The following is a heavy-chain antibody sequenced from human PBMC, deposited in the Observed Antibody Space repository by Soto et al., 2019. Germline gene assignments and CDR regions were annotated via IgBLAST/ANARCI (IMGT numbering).Heavy chain of an antibody. CDR2: FDPEDGET. CDR3: TTGQRPLRFLEWLSRYYFDY. CDR1: GYTLTELS. V-gene: IGHV1-24*01. J-gene: IGHJ4*02. Sequence: ASVKVSCKVSGYTLTELSLHWVRQAPGKGLEWMGGFDPEDGETICAQKFQGRVTMTEDTSTDTAYMELSSLRSEDTAVYYCTTGQRPLRFLEWLSRYYFDYWGQGTLVTVSS. D-gene: IGHD3-3*01.